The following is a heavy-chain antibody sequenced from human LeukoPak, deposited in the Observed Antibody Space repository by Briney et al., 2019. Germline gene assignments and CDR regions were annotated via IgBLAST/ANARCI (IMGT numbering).Heavy chain of an antibody. CDR3: ARDPRLGHTKGDY. J-gene: IGHJ4*02. D-gene: IGHD2-21*01. V-gene: IGHV3-7*05. CDR2: IKQDGSEK. CDR1: GFTFSSYW. Sequence: GGSLRLSCAASGFTFSSYWMSWVRQAPGKGLEWVANIKQDGSEKYYVDSVKGRFTISRDNAKNSLYLQMNSLRAEDTAVYYCARDPRLGHTKGDYWGQGTLVTVSS.